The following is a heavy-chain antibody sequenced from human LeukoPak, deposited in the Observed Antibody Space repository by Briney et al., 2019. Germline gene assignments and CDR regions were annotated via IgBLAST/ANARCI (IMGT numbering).Heavy chain of an antibody. V-gene: IGHV3-21*01. CDR1: GFTFTTYE. Sequence: GGSLRLSCAASGFTFTTYEMNWVRQAPGEGLEWVSSISSSSSYIYYADSVKGRFTISRDNAKNSLYLEMNSLRAEDTAVYYCARGPPGYGYDVFDIWGQGTMVTVSS. CDR3: ARGPPGYGYDVFDI. CDR2: ISSSSSYI. J-gene: IGHJ3*02. D-gene: IGHD2-15*01.